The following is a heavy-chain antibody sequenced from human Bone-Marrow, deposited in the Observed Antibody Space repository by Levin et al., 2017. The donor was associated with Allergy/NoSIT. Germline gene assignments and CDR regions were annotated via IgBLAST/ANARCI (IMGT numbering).Heavy chain of an antibody. CDR2: IESKTDGGTT. D-gene: IGHD3-22*01. J-gene: IGHJ4*02. V-gene: IGHV3-15*04. CDR1: GFIFSKAW. Sequence: GGSLRLSCAASGFIFSKAWMNWVRQAPGKGLEWVGRIESKTDGGTTDYAAPVKGRFTISRDDSKNTLYLQMDDLKTEDTAMYYCYPAHYFDHNFHYWGQGTLVTVSS. CDR3: YPAHYFDHNFHY.